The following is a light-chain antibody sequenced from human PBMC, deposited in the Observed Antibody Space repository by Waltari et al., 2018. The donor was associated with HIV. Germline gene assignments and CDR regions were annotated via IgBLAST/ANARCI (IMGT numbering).Light chain of an antibody. V-gene: IGKV3-15*01. CDR1: HSITNN. J-gene: IGKJ4*01. CDR3: QQYNNWPLT. CDR2: SAS. Sequence: EIVMTQSPATLSVSTGERITLSCRASHSITNNLAWYQQKPGQPPRLLIYSASTRATGIPASFSGSGSGAELTLTISRLQSEDFAVYYCQQYNNWPLTFGGGTKVEI.